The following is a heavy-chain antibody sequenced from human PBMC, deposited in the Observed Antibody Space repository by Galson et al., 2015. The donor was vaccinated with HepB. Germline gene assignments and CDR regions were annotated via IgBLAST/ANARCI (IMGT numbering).Heavy chain of an antibody. CDR1: GFTFSGSA. Sequence: SLRLSCAASGFTFSGSAMHWVRQASGKGLEWVGRIRSKANSYATAYAASVKGRFTISRDDSKNTAYLQMNSLKTEDTAVYYCTSLEYSSSSDPLEDAFDIWGQGTMVTVSS. D-gene: IGHD6-6*01. CDR3: TSLEYSSSSDPLEDAFDI. CDR2: IRSKANSYAT. V-gene: IGHV3-73*01. J-gene: IGHJ3*02.